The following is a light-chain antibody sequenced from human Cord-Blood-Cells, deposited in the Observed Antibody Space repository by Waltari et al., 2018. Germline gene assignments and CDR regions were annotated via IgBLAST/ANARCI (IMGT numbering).Light chain of an antibody. CDR1: SSDDGGYNY. CDR2: DVS. Sequence: QSALTQPRSVSGSPGQSVTIPCTGTSSDDGGYNYVSWYQQHPGKAPKLMIYDVSKRPSGVPDRFSGSKSGNTASLTISGLQAEDEADYYCCSYAGSYTLEVFGGGTKLTVL. V-gene: IGLV2-11*01. J-gene: IGLJ2*01. CDR3: CSYAGSYTLEV.